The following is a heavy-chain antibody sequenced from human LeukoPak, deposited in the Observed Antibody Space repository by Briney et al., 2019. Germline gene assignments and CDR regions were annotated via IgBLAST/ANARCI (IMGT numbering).Heavy chain of an antibody. CDR3: ARQYYYDSSGYYQANDAFDI. J-gene: IGHJ3*02. CDR2: MNPSSGNT. V-gene: IGHV1-8*01. D-gene: IGHD3-22*01. CDR1: GYTFTSYD. Sequence: ASVKVSCKASGYTFTSYDINWVRQATGQGLEWMGWMNPSSGNTGYAQKFQGRVTMTRNTSISIAYMELSSLRSEDTAVYYCARQYYYDSSGYYQANDAFDIWGQGTMVTVSS.